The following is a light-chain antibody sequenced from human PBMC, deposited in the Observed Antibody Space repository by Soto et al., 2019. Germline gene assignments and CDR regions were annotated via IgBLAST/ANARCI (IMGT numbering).Light chain of an antibody. CDR1: SSDVGAYNY. Sequence: QSVLTQPASVSGSPGQSITISCTGTSSDVGAYNYVSWYQQYPGKAPKYIIYDVTNRPSGVSYRFSGSKSGNTASLTISGLQAEDEADYYCCSYTTSSTLYVFGTGTKVTVL. CDR3: CSYTTSSTLYV. J-gene: IGLJ1*01. V-gene: IGLV2-14*03. CDR2: DVT.